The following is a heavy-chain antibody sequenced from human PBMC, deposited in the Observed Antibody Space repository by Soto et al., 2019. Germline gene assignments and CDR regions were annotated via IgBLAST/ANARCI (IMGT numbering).Heavy chain of an antibody. D-gene: IGHD2-2*01. V-gene: IGHV3-23*01. J-gene: IGHJ6*02. CDR2: VSGSGGST. Sequence: EVQLLESGGGLVQPGGSLRLSCAASGFTFSSYAMSWVRQAPGKGLEWVSAVSGSGGSTYYADSVKGRFTISRDNSKNTLYLQMNRLRAEDTAVYYCAKPYCSSTSCYALYYYGMDVWGQGTTVTVSS. CDR1: GFTFSSYA. CDR3: AKPYCSSTSCYALYYYGMDV.